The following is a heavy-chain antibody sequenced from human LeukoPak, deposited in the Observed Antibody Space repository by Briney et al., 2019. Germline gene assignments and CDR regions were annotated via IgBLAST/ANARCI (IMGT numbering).Heavy chain of an antibody. D-gene: IGHD3-10*01. V-gene: IGHV4-4*07. J-gene: IGHJ6*03. CDR3: AREGLWFGESYYYMDV. CDR2: IYTSGST. CDR1: GGSISSYY. Sequence: SETLSLTCTVSGGSISSYYWSWIRQPAGKGLEWIGRIYTSGSTNYNPSLKSRVTISVDTSKNQFSLKLSSVTAADTAVYYCAREGLWFGESYYYMDVWGKGTTVTVSS.